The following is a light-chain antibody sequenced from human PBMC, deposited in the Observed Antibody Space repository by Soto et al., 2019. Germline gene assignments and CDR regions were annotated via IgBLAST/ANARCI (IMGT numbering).Light chain of an antibody. CDR3: TSYAGGNNV. J-gene: IGLJ1*01. Sequence: QSALTQPPSSSGSPGQSVTISCTGTSSDVGGYNYVSWYQQKPGKVPKLMVYEVNKRPSGVPDRFSGSKSGNTASLTVSGLQAEYEADYYCTSYAGGNNVFGTGTKLTVL. CDR1: SSDVGGYNY. CDR2: EVN. V-gene: IGLV2-8*01.